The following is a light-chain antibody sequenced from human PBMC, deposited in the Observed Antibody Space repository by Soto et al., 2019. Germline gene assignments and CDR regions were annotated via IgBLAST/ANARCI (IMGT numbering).Light chain of an antibody. CDR2: DVT. Sequence: QSVLTQPHSVSGSPGQSVTISCTGTSSDVGGYNSVSWYQQHPGKAPKLMIYDVTKRPSGVPDRFSGSKSGNTASLTISGLQADDEADYYCCSYAGTYTYVFGTETKLTVL. J-gene: IGLJ1*01. CDR3: CSYAGTYTYV. CDR1: SSDVGGYNS. V-gene: IGLV2-11*01.